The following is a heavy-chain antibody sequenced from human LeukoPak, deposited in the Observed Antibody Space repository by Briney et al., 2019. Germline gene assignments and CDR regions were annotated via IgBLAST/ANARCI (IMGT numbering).Heavy chain of an antibody. CDR1: GFTFSSYA. J-gene: IGHJ4*02. Sequence: GGSLRLSCAASGFTFSSYAMHWVRQAPGKGLEWVAVISYDGSNKYYADSVKGRFTISRDNSKNTLYLQMNSLRAEDTAVYYCARDFAVVVAAYYFDYWGQGTLVTVSS. CDR2: ISYDGSNK. V-gene: IGHV3-30-3*01. D-gene: IGHD2-15*01. CDR3: ARDFAVVVAAYYFDY.